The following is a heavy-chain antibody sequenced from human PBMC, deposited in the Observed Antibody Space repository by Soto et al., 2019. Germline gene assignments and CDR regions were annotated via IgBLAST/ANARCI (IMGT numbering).Heavy chain of an antibody. Sequence: ESLKISCQASGYSFTHNWIAWVRQKPGKGLEWLGVIYPLDSFTKYSPSFEGQVTMSVDKSVNTASLLLNSLKASDSAIYFCSRLIVPQVWTMGCIDVCGQGTTVTVSS. CDR2: IYPLDSFT. CDR3: SRLIVPQVWTMGCIDV. D-gene: IGHD2-15*01. V-gene: IGHV5-51*01. CDR1: GYSFTHNW. J-gene: IGHJ6*02.